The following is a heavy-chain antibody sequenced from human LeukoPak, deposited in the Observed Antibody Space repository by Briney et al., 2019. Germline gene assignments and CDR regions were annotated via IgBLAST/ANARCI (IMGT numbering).Heavy chain of an antibody. V-gene: IGHV4-34*01. D-gene: IGHD2-21*01. J-gene: IGHJ3*02. Sequence: PSETLSLTCAVYGGSFSGYYWSWIRQPPGKGLEWIGEINHSGSTNYNPSLKSRVIMSVDTSKNQFSLKLRSVTAADTAVYYCAREGGRVKAIGTFDIWGQGTMVTVSS. CDR1: GGSFSGYY. CDR2: INHSGST. CDR3: AREGGRVKAIGTFDI.